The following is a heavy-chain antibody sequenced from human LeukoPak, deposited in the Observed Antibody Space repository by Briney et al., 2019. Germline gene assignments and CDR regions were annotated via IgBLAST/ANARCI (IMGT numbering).Heavy chain of an antibody. CDR1: GYSFTSYD. D-gene: IGHD4-17*01. V-gene: IGHV1-8*01. CDR2: MNPNSANA. J-gene: IGHJ4*02. CDR3: ARVQYGYGDYVVDY. Sequence: ASVKVSCKASGYSFTSYDINWVRQATGQGLEWMGWMNPNSANAGYSQKFQDRVTMTRSTSISTAYMELSSLGSEDTAVYYCARVQYGYGDYVVDYWGQGTLVTVSS.